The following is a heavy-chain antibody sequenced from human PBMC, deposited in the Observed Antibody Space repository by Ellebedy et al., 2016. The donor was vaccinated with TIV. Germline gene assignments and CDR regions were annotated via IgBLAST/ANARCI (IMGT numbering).Heavy chain of an antibody. CDR1: GFTFSNYW. Sequence: GESLKISCAASGFTFSNYWMHLVRLVPGKGLVWVSGIKSDGITTNYADAVWGRFTISRDNAKNTLYLQMNSLRAEDTAVYYCARDRIDSSIWEVYYYHGMDVWGQGTTVTVSS. V-gene: IGHV3-74*01. J-gene: IGHJ6*02. CDR3: ARDRIDSSIWEVYYYHGMDV. CDR2: IKSDGITT. D-gene: IGHD6-13*01.